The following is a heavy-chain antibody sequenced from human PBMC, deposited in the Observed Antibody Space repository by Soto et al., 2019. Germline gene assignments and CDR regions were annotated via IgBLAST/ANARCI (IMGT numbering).Heavy chain of an antibody. CDR3: ARDRLRGYDSSGFYS. D-gene: IGHD3-22*01. CDR1: GGSISISGYY. CDR2: IYYTGST. Sequence: PSETLSLTCTVSGGSISISGYYWSWIRQPPGKGLEWVAYIYYTGSTNYNPSLKSRVTISVDTSKNQFSLKLSSVTAADTAIYYCARDRLRGYDSSGFYSWGQGTMVTVSS. V-gene: IGHV4-61*08. J-gene: IGHJ4*02.